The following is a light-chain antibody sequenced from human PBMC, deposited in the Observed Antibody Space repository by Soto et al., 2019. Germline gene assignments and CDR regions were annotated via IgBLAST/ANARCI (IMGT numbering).Light chain of an antibody. CDR1: SSNIGSNY. CDR3: AAWDDSLRGWV. Sequence: QLVLTQPPSASGTPGQRVTISCSGSSSNIGSNYVYWYQQLPGTAPKLLIYTNDQRPSGVPDRFSGSKSGTPASLAISGLRSEDEADYYCAAWDDSLRGWVFGGGTKLTVL. V-gene: IGLV1-47*02. CDR2: TND. J-gene: IGLJ3*02.